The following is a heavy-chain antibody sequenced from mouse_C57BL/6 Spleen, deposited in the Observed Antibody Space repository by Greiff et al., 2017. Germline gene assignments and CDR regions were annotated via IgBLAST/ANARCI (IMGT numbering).Heavy chain of an antibody. Sequence: VQLQQPGAELVRPGSSVKLSCKASGCTFTSYWMHWVKQRPIQGLEWIGNIDPSDSENHYNQKFKDKATLTVDKSSSTAYMQLSSLASEASAVYCCARRGGYFDVWGTGTTVTVSS. CDR3: ARRGGYFDV. V-gene: IGHV1-52*01. CDR2: IDPSDSEN. J-gene: IGHJ1*03. CDR1: GCTFTSYW.